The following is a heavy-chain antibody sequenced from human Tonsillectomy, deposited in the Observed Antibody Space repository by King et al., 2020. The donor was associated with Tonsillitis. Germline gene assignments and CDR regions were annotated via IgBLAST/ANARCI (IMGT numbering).Heavy chain of an antibody. CDR3: ARDIIVVVVAAHAFDI. V-gene: IGHV4-38-2*02. Sequence: VQLQESGPGLVKPSETLSLTCTVSAYSISSDYSWGWIRQPPGKGLEWIGSISHSGSTYYNQSLKSRVTISVDTSKNQFSLKLSSVTAADTAVYYCARDIIVVVVAAHAFDIWGQGTMVTVSS. CDR1: AYSISSDYS. D-gene: IGHD2-15*01. CDR2: ISHSGST. J-gene: IGHJ3*02.